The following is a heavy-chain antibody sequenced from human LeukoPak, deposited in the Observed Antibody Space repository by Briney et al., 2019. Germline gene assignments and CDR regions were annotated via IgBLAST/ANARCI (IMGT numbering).Heavy chain of an antibody. CDR3: AKGHYDILTGYEY. CDR1: GLTFSSYA. V-gene: IGHV3-23*01. Sequence: QPGGSLRLSCEASGLTFSSYAMSGFRQAPGKGLEWVSGISGSGGSTYYADSVKGRFTISRDNSKNMLYLQMNSLRAEDTAVYYCAKGHYDILTGYEYWGQGTLVTVSS. J-gene: IGHJ4*02. CDR2: ISGSGGST. D-gene: IGHD3-9*01.